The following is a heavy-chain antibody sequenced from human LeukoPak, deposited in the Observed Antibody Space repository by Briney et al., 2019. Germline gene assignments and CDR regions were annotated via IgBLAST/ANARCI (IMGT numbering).Heavy chain of an antibody. CDR3: ASPESSGWSDY. CDR1: GYTFTSYC. CDR2: INPKNGGT. J-gene: IGHJ4*02. Sequence: ASVKVSCKTSGYTFTSYCLHWMRQAPGQGLEWMGWINPKNGGTNYAQKFQGRVTMTRDTSISTIYMELTRLTSDDTAVYYCASPESSGWSDYWGQGTLITVSS. D-gene: IGHD6-19*01. V-gene: IGHV1-2*02.